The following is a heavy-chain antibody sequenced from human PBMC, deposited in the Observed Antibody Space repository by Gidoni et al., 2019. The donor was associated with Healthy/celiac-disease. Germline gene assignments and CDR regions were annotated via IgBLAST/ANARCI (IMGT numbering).Heavy chain of an antibody. CDR1: GFTFSSYG. V-gene: IGHV3-30*18. D-gene: IGHD6-19*01. Sequence: GFTFSSYGMHWVRQAPGKGLEWVAVISYDGSNKYYADSVKGRFTISRDNSKNTLYLQMNSLRAEDTAVYYCAKDYSSGWYNRAYFDYWGQGTLVTVSS. J-gene: IGHJ4*02. CDR2: ISYDGSNK. CDR3: AKDYSSGWYNRAYFDY.